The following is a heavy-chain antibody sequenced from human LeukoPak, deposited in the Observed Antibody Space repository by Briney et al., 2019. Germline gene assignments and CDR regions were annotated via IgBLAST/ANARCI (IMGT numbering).Heavy chain of an antibody. D-gene: IGHD2-21*02. CDR2: FDPEDGET. V-gene: IGHV1-24*01. J-gene: IGHJ4*02. CDR1: GYTLIELS. Sequence: ASVKVSCKVSGYTLIELSMHWVRQAPGKGLEWMGGFDPEDGETIYAQKFQGRVTMTEDTSTDTAYMELSSLRSEDTAVYYCATARYCGGDCHSAFGYWGQGTLVTVSS. CDR3: ATARYCGGDCHSAFGY.